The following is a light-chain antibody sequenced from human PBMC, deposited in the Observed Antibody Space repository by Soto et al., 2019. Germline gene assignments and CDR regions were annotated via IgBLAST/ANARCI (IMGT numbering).Light chain of an antibody. V-gene: IGKV1-5*01. CDR2: DAS. CDR1: QSISIW. CDR3: QQYNSYSP. Sequence: DIQMTQSPSTLSSSVGDRVTITCRASQSISIWLAWYQQKPGKAPKLLIYDASSLESGVPSRFSGSASGTEFTLTISSLQPDDFATYYCQQYNSYSPFGQGTKVDIK. J-gene: IGKJ1*01.